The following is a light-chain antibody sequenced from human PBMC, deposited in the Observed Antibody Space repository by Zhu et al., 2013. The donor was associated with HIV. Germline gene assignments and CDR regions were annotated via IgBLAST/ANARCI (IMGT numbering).Light chain of an antibody. V-gene: IGKV4-1*01. J-gene: IGKJ2*01. CDR2: WAS. Sequence: DIVMTQSPDSLAVSLGERATINCKSSQSVLYSSNNNNYLAWYQQKPGHPPKLLIYWASTRESGVPDRFSGSGSGTDFTLTISSLQAEDVAVYYCQQYYSGPRTFGQGTKLEIK. CDR1: QSVLYSSNNNNY. CDR3: QQYYSGPRT.